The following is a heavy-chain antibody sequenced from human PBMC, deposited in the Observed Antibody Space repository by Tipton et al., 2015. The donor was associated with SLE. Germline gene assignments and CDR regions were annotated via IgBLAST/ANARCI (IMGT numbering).Heavy chain of an antibody. CDR2: INHSGST. Sequence: TLSLTCAVYGGSFSGYYWSWIRQPPGKGLEWIGEINHSGSTYYNPSLKSRVTISVDTSKNQFSLKLSSVTAADTAVYYCAREGWHDAFDIWGQGTMVTVSS. V-gene: IGHV4-34*01. D-gene: IGHD5-24*01. J-gene: IGHJ3*02. CDR1: GGSFSGYY. CDR3: AREGWHDAFDI.